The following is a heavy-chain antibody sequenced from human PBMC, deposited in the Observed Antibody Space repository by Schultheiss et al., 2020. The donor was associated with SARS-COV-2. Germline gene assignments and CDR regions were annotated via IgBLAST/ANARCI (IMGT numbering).Heavy chain of an antibody. CDR2: IYYSGST. V-gene: IGHV4-30-4*01. CDR1: GGSISSGDYY. Sequence: SQTLSLTCTVSGGSISSGDYYWSWIRQPPGKGLEWIGYIYYSGSTNYNPSLKSRVTISVDTSKNQFSLKLSSVTAADTAVYYCARDEAVTTHYYGMDVWGQGTTVTVSS. J-gene: IGHJ6*02. CDR3: ARDEAVTTHYYGMDV. D-gene: IGHD4-17*01.